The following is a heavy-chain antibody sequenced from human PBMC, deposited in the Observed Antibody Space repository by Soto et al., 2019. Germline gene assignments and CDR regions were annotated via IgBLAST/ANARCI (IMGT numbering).Heavy chain of an antibody. CDR1: GDSVSSDTVV. D-gene: IGHD3-22*01. J-gene: IGHJ3*02. Sequence: SQTLSLTCAISGDSVSSDTVVWNWIRLSPSRGLEWLGRTYYRSKWYHEYVVFAQSRISISPDTSKNHFSLQLNSVTPEDTAVYYCARGIYDTSVGTAFDIWGQGTKVTVSS. V-gene: IGHV6-1*01. CDR3: ARGIYDTSVGTAFDI. CDR2: TYYRSKWYH.